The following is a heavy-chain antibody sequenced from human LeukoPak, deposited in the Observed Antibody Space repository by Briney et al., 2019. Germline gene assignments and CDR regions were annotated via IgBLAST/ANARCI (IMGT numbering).Heavy chain of an antibody. D-gene: IGHD6-13*01. V-gene: IGHV1-24*01. Sequence: GASVKVSCKVSGYTLTELSMHWVRQAPGKGLEWMGGFDPEDGETICAQKFQGRVTMTEDTSTDTAYMELSSLRSEDTAVYYCATAAKYSSSHPGGYFDYWGQGTLVTVSS. CDR1: GYTLTELS. J-gene: IGHJ4*02. CDR2: FDPEDGET. CDR3: ATAAKYSSSHPGGYFDY.